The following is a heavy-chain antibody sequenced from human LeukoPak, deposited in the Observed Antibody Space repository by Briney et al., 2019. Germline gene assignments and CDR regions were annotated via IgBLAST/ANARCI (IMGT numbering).Heavy chain of an antibody. D-gene: IGHD3-22*01. CDR2: ISGDGGST. J-gene: IGHJ4*02. CDR3: AKVSQMLDYYDSSGPIDY. CDR1: GFTFDDYA. Sequence: QPGGSLRLSCAASGFTFDDYAMHWVRQAPGKGLEWVSLISGDGGSTYYADSAKGRFTIPRDNSKNSLYLQMNSLRAEDTALYYCAKVSQMLDYYDSSGPIDYWGQGALVTVSS. V-gene: IGHV3-43*02.